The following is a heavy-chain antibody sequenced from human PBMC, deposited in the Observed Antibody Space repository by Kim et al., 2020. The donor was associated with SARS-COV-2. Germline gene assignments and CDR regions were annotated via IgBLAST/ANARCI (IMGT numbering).Heavy chain of an antibody. CDR3: AKDGDRTGAYYDSSGNIDY. CDR1: GFTFSSYG. CDR2: ISYDGSNK. V-gene: IGHV3-30*18. J-gene: IGHJ4*02. Sequence: GGSLRLSCAASGFTFSSYGMHWVRQAPGKGLEWVAVISYDGSNKYYADSVKGRFTISRDNTKNTLYLQMNSLRAEDTAVYYCAKDGDRTGAYYDSSGNIDYWGQGALVTVSS. D-gene: IGHD3-22*01.